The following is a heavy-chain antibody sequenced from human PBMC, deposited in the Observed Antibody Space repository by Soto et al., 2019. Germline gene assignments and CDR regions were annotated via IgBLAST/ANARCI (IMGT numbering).Heavy chain of an antibody. J-gene: IGHJ4*02. CDR3: AKSPPYYDSSGYYDY. CDR1: GFTFSSYA. Sequence: TGGSLRLSCAASGFTFSSYAMSWVRQAPGKGLEWVSAISGSGGSTYYADSVKGRFTISRDNSKNTLYLQMNSLRAEDTAVYYCAKSPPYYDSSGYYDYWGQGTLVTVSS. CDR2: ISGSGGST. D-gene: IGHD3-22*01. V-gene: IGHV3-23*01.